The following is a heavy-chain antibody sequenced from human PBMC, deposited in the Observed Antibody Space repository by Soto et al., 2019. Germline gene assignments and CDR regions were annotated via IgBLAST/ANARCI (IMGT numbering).Heavy chain of an antibody. V-gene: IGHV4-39*01. CDR3: ARQCRGVTCHWFVP. J-gene: IGHJ5*02. CDR2: IFYSGST. CDR1: SGSISSTIYS. D-gene: IGHD2-15*01. Sequence: QLQLQESGPGLVKPSETLSLTCTVSSGSISSTIYSWDWIRQPPGKGLEGIGSIFYSGSTYYNPSLKSRVTISVDTSKNQFSLTLTAVTAADTAVYYCARQCRGVTCHWFVPWGQGTLVTVSS.